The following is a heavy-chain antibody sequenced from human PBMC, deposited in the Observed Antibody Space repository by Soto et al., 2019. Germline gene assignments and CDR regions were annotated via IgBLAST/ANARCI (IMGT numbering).Heavy chain of an antibody. J-gene: IGHJ3*02. CDR1: GGSISSSSYY. D-gene: IGHD2-15*01. CDR2: IYYSGST. Sequence: QLQLQESGPGLVKPSETLSLTCTVSGGSISSSSYYWGWIRQPPGKGLEWIGSIYYSGSTYYNPSLKSRVTISVDTSKNQFSLKLSSVTAADTAVYYCARIVVVAATLGAAFDIWGQGTMVTVSS. V-gene: IGHV4-39*01. CDR3: ARIVVVAATLGAAFDI.